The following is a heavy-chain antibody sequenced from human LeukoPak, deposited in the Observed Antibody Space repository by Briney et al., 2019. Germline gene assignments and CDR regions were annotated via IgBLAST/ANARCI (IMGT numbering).Heavy chain of an antibody. Sequence: SETLSLTCTVSDDSLTMYYWSWGPQPPGEGLGWIGYVYHTGSTKFNPSLNGRVSISRDTTKNLFSLRLRSVTAADTAVYFCARGRVSASTWYSTYYYYFYMDVWGKGTTVTVSS. CDR2: VYHTGST. CDR3: ARGRVSASTWYSTYYYYFYMDV. D-gene: IGHD1-1*01. V-gene: IGHV4-59*01. J-gene: IGHJ6*03. CDR1: DDSLTMYY.